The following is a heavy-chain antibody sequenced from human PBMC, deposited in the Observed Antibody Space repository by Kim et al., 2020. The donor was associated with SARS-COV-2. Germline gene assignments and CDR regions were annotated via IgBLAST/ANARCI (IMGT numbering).Heavy chain of an antibody. D-gene: IGHD3-16*02. CDR2: IYTSGGT. V-gene: IGHV4-4*07. CDR1: GGSIISYS. Sequence: SETLSLTCTVSGGSIISYSWRWIRQPAGKGLEWIGRIYTSGGTNYNPSVKTRVTMSVDTSKDQFSLTLHSVTAPDTAVSYCSCGYRASRGPLAFPW. J-gene: IGHJ5*02. CDR3: SCGYRASRGPLAFP.